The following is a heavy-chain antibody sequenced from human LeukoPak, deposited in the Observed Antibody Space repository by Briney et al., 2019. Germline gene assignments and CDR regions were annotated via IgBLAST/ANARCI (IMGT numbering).Heavy chain of an antibody. CDR3: ARDVGTTGWHTFDY. J-gene: IGHJ4*02. CDR1: GDSVSSNNGA. D-gene: IGHD3-9*01. V-gene: IGHV6-1*01. Sequence: SQTLSHTYAISGDSVSSNNGAWNWIRQSPSRALEWLGRTYYRSKWYNDYAESLISRITISPVTSKNQFSLQLYSVTPEDTAVYYCARDVGTTGWHTFDYWGQGTLVTVSS. CDR2: TYYRSKWYN.